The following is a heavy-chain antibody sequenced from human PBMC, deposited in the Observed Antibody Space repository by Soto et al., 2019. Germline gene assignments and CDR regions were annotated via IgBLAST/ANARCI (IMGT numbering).Heavy chain of an antibody. CDR2: ISGSGGST. Sequence: PGGSLRLACAASGFTFSSYAMSWVRQAPGKGLEWVSAISGSGGSTYYADSVKGRFTISRDNSKNTLYLQMNSLRAEDTAVYFCTTFFYYYDSSGYYLWDFWGQGTLVTGSS. J-gene: IGHJ4*02. CDR1: GFTFSSYA. D-gene: IGHD3-22*01. CDR3: TTFFYYYDSSGYYLWDF. V-gene: IGHV3-23*01.